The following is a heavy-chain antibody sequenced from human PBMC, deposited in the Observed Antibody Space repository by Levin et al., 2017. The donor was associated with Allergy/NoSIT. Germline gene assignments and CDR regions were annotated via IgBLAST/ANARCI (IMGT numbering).Heavy chain of an antibody. J-gene: IGHJ4*02. CDR2: IGGSGGGT. CDR3: AKDRSGGYYDFWSGSGVADY. D-gene: IGHD3-3*01. Sequence: GGSLRLSCAASGFTFSSYAMSWVRQAPGKGLEWVSGIGGSGGGTYYADSVKGRFTISRDNSKNTLYLQLNSLRADDTALYYCAKDRSGGYYDFWSGSGVADYWCQGTLVTVSS. V-gene: IGHV3-23*01. CDR1: GFTFSSYA.